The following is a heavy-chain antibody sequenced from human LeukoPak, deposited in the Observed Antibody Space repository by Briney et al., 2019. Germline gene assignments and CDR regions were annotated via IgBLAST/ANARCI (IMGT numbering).Heavy chain of an antibody. CDR2: IDWDDDK. D-gene: IGHD3-22*01. CDR1: GFSLSTSGMR. V-gene: IGHV2-70*04. CDR3: ARSPYYLDSSGYSRFWFDY. J-gene: IGHJ4*02. Sequence: SGPALVKPTQSLTLTCTFSGFSLSTSGMRVSWIRQPPGKALEWLARIDWDDDKFYSTSLKTRLTISKDTSKNQVVLTMTNMDPVDTATYYCARSPYYLDSSGYSRFWFDYWGQGTLVTVPS.